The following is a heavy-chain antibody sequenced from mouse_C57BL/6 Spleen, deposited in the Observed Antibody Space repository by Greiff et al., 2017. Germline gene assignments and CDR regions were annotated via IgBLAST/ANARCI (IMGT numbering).Heavy chain of an antibody. D-gene: IGHD2-2*01. J-gene: IGHJ3*01. CDR1: GYTFTSYW. V-gene: IGHV1-7*01. CDR3: ASGGRCGYGWFAY. Sequence: VQLKQSGAELAKPGASVKLSCKASGYTFTSYWMHWVKQRPGQGLEWIGYINPSSGYTKYNQKFKDKATLTADKSSSTAYMQLSSLTYEDSAVYYCASGGRCGYGWFAYWGTGTLVTVSA. CDR2: INPSSGYT.